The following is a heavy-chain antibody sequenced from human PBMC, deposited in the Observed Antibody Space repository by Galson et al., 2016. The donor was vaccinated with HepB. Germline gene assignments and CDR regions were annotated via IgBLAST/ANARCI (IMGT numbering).Heavy chain of an antibody. CDR3: AHYYGSGIGFDN. J-gene: IGHJ4*02. Sequence: PALVKPTQTLMLTCTLSGLSLRTTGVGVGWIRQSPGRALEWLALIYWDGDTRFSPSLKSRLTITKDTSKNQVVLAMTNMDPVDTATSFCAHYYGSGIGFDNWGQATLVAVSS. CDR2: IYWDGDT. D-gene: IGHD3-10*01. CDR1: GLSLRTTGVG. V-gene: IGHV2-5*02.